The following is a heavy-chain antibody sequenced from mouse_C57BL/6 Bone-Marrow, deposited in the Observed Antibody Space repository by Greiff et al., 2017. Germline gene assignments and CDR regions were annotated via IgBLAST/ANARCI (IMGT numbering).Heavy chain of an antibody. CDR1: GYTFTSYG. CDR3: ARRYGSSFDY. CDR2: IYPRSGNT. J-gene: IGHJ2*01. D-gene: IGHD1-1*01. Sequence: QVQLQQSGAELARPGASVKLSCKASGYTFTSYGISWVKQRPGQGLEWIGEIYPRSGNTYYNEKFKGKATLTADKSSSTAYMELRSLTSEDSSVYFCARRYGSSFDYWGQGTTLTVSS. V-gene: IGHV1-81*01.